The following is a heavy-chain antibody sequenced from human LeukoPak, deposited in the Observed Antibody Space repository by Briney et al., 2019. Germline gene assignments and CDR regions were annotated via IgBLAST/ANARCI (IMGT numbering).Heavy chain of an antibody. CDR3: ARATDIVVVPAAKAAFDY. D-gene: IGHD2-2*01. CDR1: GYTFTGYY. Sequence: ASVKVFCKASGYTFTGYYMHWVRQAPGQGLEWMGWINPNSGGTDYAQKFQGRATMTRDTSISTAYMELSRLRSDDTAVYYCARATDIVVVPAAKAAFDYWGQGTLVTVSS. CDR2: INPNSGGT. V-gene: IGHV1-2*02. J-gene: IGHJ4*02.